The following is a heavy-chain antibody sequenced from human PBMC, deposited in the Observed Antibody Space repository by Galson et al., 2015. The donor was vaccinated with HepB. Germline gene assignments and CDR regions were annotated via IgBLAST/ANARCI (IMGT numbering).Heavy chain of an antibody. J-gene: IGHJ4*02. CDR3: ARSGYSAYYFDF. Sequence: SLRLSCAASGFIFSSKSMSWVRQAPGKGLEWIAYVSASGSTIYYADFVKGRFTISRGNDKNSVHLQINSLGDEDTAVYYCARSGYSAYYFDFWGQGTLVTVSS. V-gene: IGHV3-48*02. CDR2: VSASGSTI. CDR1: GFIFSSKS. D-gene: IGHD5-18*01.